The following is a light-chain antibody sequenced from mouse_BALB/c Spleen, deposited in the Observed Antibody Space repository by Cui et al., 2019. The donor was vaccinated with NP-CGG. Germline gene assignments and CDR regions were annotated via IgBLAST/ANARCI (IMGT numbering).Light chain of an antibody. CDR1: TGAVTTSNY. Sequence: QAVFTQESVLTTSPGETVTLTCRSSTGAVTTSNYANWVQEKPDHLFTGLIGGTINRAPGVPARFSGSLIGDKAALTITGAQTEDEALYFCALWYSNHWVFGGGTKLTVL. V-gene: IGLV1*01. CDR3: ALWYSNHWV. CDR2: GTI. J-gene: IGLJ1*01.